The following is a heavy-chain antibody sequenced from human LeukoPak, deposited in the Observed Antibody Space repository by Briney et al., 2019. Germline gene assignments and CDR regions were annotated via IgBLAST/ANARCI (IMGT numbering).Heavy chain of an antibody. Sequence: PGGSLRLSCAASGFTFSSYGMHWVRQAPGKGLEWVAFIRYDGSNKYYADSVKGRFTISRDNSKNTLYLQMNSLRAEDTAVYHCAKGSSYWYDSSGYYFDYWGQGTLVTVSS. CDR1: GFTFSSYG. V-gene: IGHV3-30*02. D-gene: IGHD3-22*01. CDR2: IRYDGSNK. CDR3: AKGSSYWYDSSGYYFDY. J-gene: IGHJ4*02.